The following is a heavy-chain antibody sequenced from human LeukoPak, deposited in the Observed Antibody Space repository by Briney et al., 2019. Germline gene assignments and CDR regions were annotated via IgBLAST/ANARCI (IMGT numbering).Heavy chain of an antibody. CDR2: ISTSSSYI. J-gene: IGHJ4*02. CDR1: GFTFSSYG. D-gene: IGHD5-12*01. CDR3: ARVEGNIVTTTEGYFDY. V-gene: IGHV3-21*01. Sequence: GGSLRLSCAASGFTFSSYGMNWVRQAPGKGLEWVSSISTSSSYIYYADSMKGRFTISRDNAKNSLYLQMNSLRAEATAVYYCARVEGNIVTTTEGYFDYWGQGTLVTVSS.